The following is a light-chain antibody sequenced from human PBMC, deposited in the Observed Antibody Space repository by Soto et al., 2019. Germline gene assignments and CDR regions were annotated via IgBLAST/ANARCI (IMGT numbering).Light chain of an antibody. CDR2: DAS. Sequence: DIQMTLSPSSLSASEGDRVTITCRASQTISTYLNWYQQKPGKAPRLLIYDASSLLSGVPSRFSGSGSGTDFTLTIASLQPEDFSTYYCQQSDSTPYTFGQGTKVEI. CDR3: QQSDSTPYT. J-gene: IGKJ2*01. CDR1: QTISTY. V-gene: IGKV1-39*01.